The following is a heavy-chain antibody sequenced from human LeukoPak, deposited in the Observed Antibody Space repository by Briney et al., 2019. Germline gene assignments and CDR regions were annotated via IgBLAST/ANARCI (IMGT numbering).Heavy chain of an antibody. D-gene: IGHD1-26*01. J-gene: IGHJ4*02. CDR3: ARDSPPRYSGSYPMPL. V-gene: IGHV3-7*01. CDR1: GFTFSNHW. CDR2: TSQDGGVK. Sequence: GGSLRLSCAASGFTFSNHWMSWVCQAPGKGLEWVADTSQDGGVKSYADSVKGRFTISRDNARNSLYLQMDSLRAEDTAVYHCARDSPPRYSGSYPMPLWGQGTLVTVSS.